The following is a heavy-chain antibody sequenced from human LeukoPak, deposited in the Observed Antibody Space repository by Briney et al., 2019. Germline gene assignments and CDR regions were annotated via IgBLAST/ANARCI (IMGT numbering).Heavy chain of an antibody. Sequence: PSETLSLTCTVSGGSISSYYWSWIRQPAGKGLEWIGRIYTSGSTNYNPSLKSRVTMSVDTSKNQFSLKLSSVTAADTAVYYCARDDDISTEAHEAFDIWGQGTLVTVSS. V-gene: IGHV4-4*07. CDR2: IYTSGST. CDR3: ARDDDISTEAHEAFDI. D-gene: IGHD3-9*01. CDR1: GGSISSYY. J-gene: IGHJ3*02.